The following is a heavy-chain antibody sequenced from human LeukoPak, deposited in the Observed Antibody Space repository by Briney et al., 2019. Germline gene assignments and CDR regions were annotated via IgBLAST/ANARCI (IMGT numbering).Heavy chain of an antibody. V-gene: IGHV3-7*01. CDR3: VRALGDDSLGRDYAGNDF. CDR2: IIQDGGET. D-gene: IGHD2-21*01. J-gene: IGHJ4*02. Sequence: PGGSLRLSCAGSGFSFSSYWMGWVRQTPGKGLEYVANIIQDGGETHYVDSVKGRFTISRDNAKKQLYLQMNRLRGEDTAVYYCVRALGDDSLGRDYAGNDFWGQGTLVIVSS. CDR1: GFSFSSYW.